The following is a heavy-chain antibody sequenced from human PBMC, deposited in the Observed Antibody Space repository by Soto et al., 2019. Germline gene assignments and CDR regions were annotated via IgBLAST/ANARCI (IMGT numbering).Heavy chain of an antibody. D-gene: IGHD6-13*01. CDR1: GYTFTSYA. J-gene: IGHJ5*02. CDR3: ARDWGYSSSWYGGGWFDP. CDR2: INAGNGNT. V-gene: IGHV1-3*05. Sequence: QVQLVQSGAEEKKPGASVKVSCKASGYTFTSYAMHWVRQAPGQRLEWMGWINAGNGNTKYSQKFQSRVTITRDTSASTAYMELSSLRSEDTAVYYCARDWGYSSSWYGGGWFDPWGQGTLVTVSS.